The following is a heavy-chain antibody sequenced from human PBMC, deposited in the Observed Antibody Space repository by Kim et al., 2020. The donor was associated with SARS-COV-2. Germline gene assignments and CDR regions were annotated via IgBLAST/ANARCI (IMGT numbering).Heavy chain of an antibody. CDR3: ARSTQGELRYFDWLSDHDAFDI. Sequence: SETLSLTCTVSGGSISSGGYYWSWIRQHPGKGLEWIGYIYYSGSTYYNPSLKSRVTISVDTSKNQFSLKLSSVTAADTAVYYCARSTQGELRYFDWLSDHDAFDIWGQGTMVTVSS. J-gene: IGHJ3*02. CDR1: GGSISSGGYY. V-gene: IGHV4-31*03. CDR2: IYYSGST. D-gene: IGHD3-9*01.